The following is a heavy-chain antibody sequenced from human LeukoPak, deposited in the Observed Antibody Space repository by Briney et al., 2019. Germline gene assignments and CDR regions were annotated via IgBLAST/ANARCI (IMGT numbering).Heavy chain of an antibody. J-gene: IGHJ4*02. Sequence: SETLSLTCTVSGGSISSYYWTWIRQPPGKGLEWIGYIYYSGSTNCNPSLKSRVTMFVDTSKNQFSLKVSSVTAADTAVYYCARAGNNWSFDYWGQGTLVTVSS. V-gene: IGHV4-59*01. CDR3: ARAGNNWSFDY. D-gene: IGHD1-1*01. CDR2: IYYSGST. CDR1: GGSISSYY.